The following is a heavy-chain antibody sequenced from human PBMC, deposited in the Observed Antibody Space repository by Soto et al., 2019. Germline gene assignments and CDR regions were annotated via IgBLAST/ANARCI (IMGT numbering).Heavy chain of an antibody. J-gene: IGHJ4*02. D-gene: IGHD2-15*01. CDR3: ARGSITTVVVVAAPYFDY. CDR2: INHSGST. Sequence: QVQLQQWGAGLLKPWETLSLTCAVYGGSFSGYYWSWIRQPPGKGLEWIGEINHSGSTNYNPSLKSRVTISVDTSKNQFSLKLSSVTAADTAVYYCARGSITTVVVVAAPYFDYWGQGTLVTVSS. V-gene: IGHV4-34*01. CDR1: GGSFSGYY.